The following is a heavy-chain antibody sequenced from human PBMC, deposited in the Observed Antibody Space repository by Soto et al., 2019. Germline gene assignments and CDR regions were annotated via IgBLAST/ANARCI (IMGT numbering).Heavy chain of an antibody. J-gene: IGHJ3*02. Sequence: EVQLLESGGGLVQPGGSLRLSCAASGFIFSSYAINWVRQAPWKGLEWVSAISGSGGSTYYPDSVKGRFTISRDNSKNTLYLQMNSLRAEDTAVSYCAKDSGYGDFPSAFDIWGQGTMVTVSS. CDR3: AKDSGYGDFPSAFDI. CDR1: GFIFSSYA. D-gene: IGHD4-17*01. V-gene: IGHV3-23*01. CDR2: ISGSGGST.